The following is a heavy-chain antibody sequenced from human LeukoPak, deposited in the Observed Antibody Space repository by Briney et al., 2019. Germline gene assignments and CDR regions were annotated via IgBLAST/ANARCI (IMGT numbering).Heavy chain of an antibody. J-gene: IGHJ4*02. Sequence: GESLKISCKGSGYSFTSYWICWVRQMPGKGLEWMGIIYPGDSDTRYSPSFQGQVTISADKSISTAYLQWSSLKASDTAMYYCARRLRYCSGGSCYPGAFDYWGQGTLVTVSS. CDR3: ARRLRYCSGGSCYPGAFDY. CDR1: GYSFTSYW. CDR2: IYPGDSDT. V-gene: IGHV5-51*01. D-gene: IGHD2-15*01.